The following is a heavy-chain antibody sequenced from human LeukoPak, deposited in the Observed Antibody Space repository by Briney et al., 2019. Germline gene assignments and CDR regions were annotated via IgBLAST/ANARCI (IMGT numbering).Heavy chain of an antibody. CDR1: GFTFSSYA. Sequence: GGSLRLSCAASGFTFSSYAMSRVRQAPGKGLEWVSAISGSGGSTYYADSVKGRFTISRDNSKDTLYLQMNSLRAEDTAVYYCAKLGSGWFDYWGQGTLVTVSS. J-gene: IGHJ5*01. D-gene: IGHD6-19*01. CDR3: AKLGSGWFDY. CDR2: ISGSGGST. V-gene: IGHV3-23*01.